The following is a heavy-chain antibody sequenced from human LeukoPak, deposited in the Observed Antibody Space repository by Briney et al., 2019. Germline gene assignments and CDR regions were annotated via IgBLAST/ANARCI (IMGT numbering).Heavy chain of an antibody. Sequence: PGESLGLSCAASGFTVSSNYMTWVRQAPGKGLEWVSAIFSGGSTYYADSVKGRFTISRDDSKNTLYLQMNSLRAEDTAVYYCARPITMIRGGYGVDVWGQGTTVTVSS. CDR1: GFTVSSNY. CDR2: IFSGGST. J-gene: IGHJ6*02. V-gene: IGHV3-66*01. D-gene: IGHD3-10*01. CDR3: ARPITMIRGGYGVDV.